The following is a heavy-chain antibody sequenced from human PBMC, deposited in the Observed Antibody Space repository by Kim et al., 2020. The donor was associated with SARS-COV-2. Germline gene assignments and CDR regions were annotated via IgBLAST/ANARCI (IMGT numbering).Heavy chain of an antibody. D-gene: IGHD1-7*01. V-gene: IGHV3-11*01. Sequence: VKGRFTISRDNAKNSLYLQMNSLRAEDTAVYYCARLDNWNYEIYSSPIDYWGQGTLVTVSS. CDR3: ARLDNWNYEIYSSPIDY. J-gene: IGHJ4*02.